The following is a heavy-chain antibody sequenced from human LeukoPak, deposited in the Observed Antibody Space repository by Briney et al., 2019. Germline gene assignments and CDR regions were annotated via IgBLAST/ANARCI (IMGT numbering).Heavy chain of an antibody. CDR3: ARDREAVDTAMVPGY. J-gene: IGHJ4*02. CDR1: GYTSTGYY. D-gene: IGHD5-18*01. V-gene: IGHV1-2*02. Sequence: ASVKVSCKASGYTSTGYYMHWVRQAPGQGLEWMGWINPNSGGTNYAQKFQGRVTMTRDTSISTAYMELSRLRSDDTAVYYCARDREAVDTAMVPGYWGQGTLVTVSS. CDR2: INPNSGGT.